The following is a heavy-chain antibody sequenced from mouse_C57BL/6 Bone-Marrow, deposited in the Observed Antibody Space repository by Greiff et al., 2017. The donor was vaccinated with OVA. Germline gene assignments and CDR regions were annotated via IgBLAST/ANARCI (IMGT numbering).Heavy chain of an antibody. J-gene: IGHJ4*01. CDR3: ARWYSAMDY. V-gene: IGHV1-7*01. CDR2: INPSSGYT. CDR1: GYTFTSYW. Sequence: LPESGAELAKPGASVKLSCKASGYTFTSYWMHWVKQRPGQGLEWIGYINPSSGYTKYNQKFKDKATLTADKSSITAYMQLSSLTYEDSAVYFFARWYSAMDYWGQGTSVTVSS.